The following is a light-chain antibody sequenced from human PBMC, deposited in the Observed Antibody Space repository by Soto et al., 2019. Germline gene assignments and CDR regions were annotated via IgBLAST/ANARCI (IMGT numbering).Light chain of an antibody. V-gene: IGKV3-11*01. Sequence: EVVLTQSPATLSLSPGERATLSCRASESVGRYLAWYRQIPGQAPRLLIYDASNRATGVPDRFSGGGSGTDFTLTISSLEPEDFALYYCQQRSNLPPTFGQGTRLEN. CDR1: ESVGRY. J-gene: IGKJ5*01. CDR3: QQRSNLPPT. CDR2: DAS.